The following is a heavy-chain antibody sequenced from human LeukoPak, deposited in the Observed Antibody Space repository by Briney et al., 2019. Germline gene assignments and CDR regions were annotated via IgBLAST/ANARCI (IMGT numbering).Heavy chain of an antibody. CDR2: ITTGRGET. J-gene: IGHJ4*02. CDR1: GYTFTDYA. Sequence: GASVGVSCKASGYTFTDYALHWVRQAPGQSLEWMGWITTGRGETRYSQEFQRRITFTRDKSASTVYMDLSDLRSEDTAVYYCARGGKQWRGGNYFDSWGQGTLVAVSS. V-gene: IGHV1-3*03. CDR3: ARGGKQWRGGNYFDS. D-gene: IGHD6-19*01.